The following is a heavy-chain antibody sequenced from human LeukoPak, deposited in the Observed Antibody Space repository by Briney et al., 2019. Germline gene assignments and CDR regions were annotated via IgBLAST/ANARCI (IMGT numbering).Heavy chain of an antibody. CDR2: IIPIFGTA. V-gene: IGHV1-69*05. CDR3: ARDTYDSSGYHYGYYFDY. D-gene: IGHD3-22*01. CDR1: GGTFSSYA. Sequence: SVKVSCKASGGTFSSYAISWVRQAPGQGLEWMGRIIPIFGTANYAQKFQGRVTITTDESTSTAYMELSSLRSEDTAVYYCARDTYDSSGYHYGYYFDYWGQGTLVTVSS. J-gene: IGHJ4*02.